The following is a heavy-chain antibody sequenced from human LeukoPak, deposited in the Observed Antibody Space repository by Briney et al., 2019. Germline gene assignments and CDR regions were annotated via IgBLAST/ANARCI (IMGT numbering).Heavy chain of an antibody. CDR1: GITLSNYG. CDR3: AKRGVVIRAVLVVGFHKEAYYFDS. Sequence: PGGSLRLSCVGSGITLSNYGMSWVRQAPGKGLEWVAGISDRGGSTNYADSVKGRFTISRDNPKNTLYLQMNSLRSEDTAVYFCAKRGVVIRAVLVVGFHKEAYYFDSWGQGALVTVSS. J-gene: IGHJ4*02. CDR2: ISDRGGST. D-gene: IGHD3-10*01. V-gene: IGHV3-23*01.